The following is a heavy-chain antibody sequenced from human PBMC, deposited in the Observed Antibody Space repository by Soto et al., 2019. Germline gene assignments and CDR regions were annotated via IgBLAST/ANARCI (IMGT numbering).Heavy chain of an antibody. V-gene: IGHV5-10-1*01. J-gene: IGHJ6*02. CDR2: IDPSDSYT. D-gene: IGHD2-21*02. Sequence: GESLKISWKGSGCSFISYWISWVSQMPGKGLEWMGRIDPSDSYTNYSPSFQGHVTISADKSISTAYLQWSSLKASDTAMYYCARHIVVVTVGMDVWGQGTTVTVSS. CDR1: GCSFISYW. CDR3: ARHIVVVTVGMDV.